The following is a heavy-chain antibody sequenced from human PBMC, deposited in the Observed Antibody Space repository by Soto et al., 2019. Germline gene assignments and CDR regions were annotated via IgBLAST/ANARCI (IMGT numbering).Heavy chain of an antibody. V-gene: IGHV3-30-3*01. CDR1: GFTFSSFA. CDR2: ISYDGSNK. CDR3: ARDLNYVDTDMVSAFDY. Sequence: QVQLVESGGGVVQPGRSLRLSCAASGFTFSSFAMHWVRQAPGKGLEWVAVISYDGSNKYYADSVKGRFTISRDNSKNTLDLQMNSLRAEDTAVYYCARDLNYVDTDMVSAFDYWGQGTLVTVSS. D-gene: IGHD5-18*01. J-gene: IGHJ4*02.